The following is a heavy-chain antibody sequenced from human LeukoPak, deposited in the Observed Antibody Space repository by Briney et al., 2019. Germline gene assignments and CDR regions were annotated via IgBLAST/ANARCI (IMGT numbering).Heavy chain of an antibody. Sequence: PGGSLGLSCAASGFTFSSYEMNWVRQAPGKGLEWVSYISSSGSTIYYADSVKGRFTISRDNAKNSLYLQMNSLRAEDTAVYYCARLSKTGDLYYYYGMDVWGKGTTVTVSS. CDR1: GFTFSSYE. D-gene: IGHD7-27*01. V-gene: IGHV3-48*03. J-gene: IGHJ6*04. CDR3: ARLSKTGDLYYYYGMDV. CDR2: ISSSGSTI.